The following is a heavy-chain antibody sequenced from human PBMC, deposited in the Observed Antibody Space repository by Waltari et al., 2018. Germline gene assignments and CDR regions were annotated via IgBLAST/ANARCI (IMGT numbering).Heavy chain of an antibody. CDR1: GGSIRSGGYS. CDR2: IDHSGST. J-gene: IGHJ6*02. CDR3: ASASYDSSGLEMDV. V-gene: IGHV4-30-2*01. D-gene: IGHD3-22*01. Sequence: QLQLQESGSGLVTPSQTLSLTCAVSGGSIRSGGYSWSWIRQPPGKGLEWIGYIDHSGSTYYNPSLKSRVTISVDRSKNHFSLKLSSVTAADTAVYYCASASYDSSGLEMDVWGQGTTVTVSS.